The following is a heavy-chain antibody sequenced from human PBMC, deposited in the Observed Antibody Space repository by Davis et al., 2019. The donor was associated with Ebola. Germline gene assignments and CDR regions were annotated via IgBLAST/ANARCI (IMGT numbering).Heavy chain of an antibody. J-gene: IGHJ4*02. Sequence: MPSETLSLTCTVSGGSISSYYWSWIRQPPGKGLEWIGYIYYSGSTNYNPSLKSRVTISVDTSKNQFSLQLDSVTPEDTAMYYCARDPASGSTWFDYWGQGTLVTVSS. CDR1: GGSISSYY. D-gene: IGHD6-13*01. CDR3: ARDPASGSTWFDY. V-gene: IGHV4-59*12. CDR2: IYYSGST.